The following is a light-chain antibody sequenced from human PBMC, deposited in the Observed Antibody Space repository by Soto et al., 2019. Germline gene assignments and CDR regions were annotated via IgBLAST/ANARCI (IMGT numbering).Light chain of an antibody. Sequence: IQLTQSPSFLSASIGDRVTITCRAIQDISTYLAWYQQKPGKSPKNLIYGASTLQSVVPSRFSGGVSGKEFTLTIISLQHEDFAPYCCQVLNSYTRTFGPGTKVEVK. CDR3: QVLNSYTRT. CDR2: GAS. CDR1: QDISTY. V-gene: IGKV1-9*01. J-gene: IGKJ1*01.